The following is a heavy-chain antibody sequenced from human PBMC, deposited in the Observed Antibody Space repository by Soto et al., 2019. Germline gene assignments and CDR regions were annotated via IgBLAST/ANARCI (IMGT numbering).Heavy chain of an antibody. CDR1: GYTFTGYY. V-gene: IGHV1-2*04. Sequence: GASVKVSCKASGYTFTGYYMHWVRQAPGQGLEWMGWINPNSGGTNYAQKFQGWVTMTRDTSISTAYMELSRLRSDDTAVYYCARGTKREYSSSWPTYYYYYMDVWGKGTKVTVSS. J-gene: IGHJ6*03. D-gene: IGHD6-13*01. CDR3: ARGTKREYSSSWPTYYYYYMDV. CDR2: INPNSGGT.